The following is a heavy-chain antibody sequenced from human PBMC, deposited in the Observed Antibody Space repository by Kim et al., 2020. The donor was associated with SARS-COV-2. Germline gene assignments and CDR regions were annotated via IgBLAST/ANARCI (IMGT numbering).Heavy chain of an antibody. CDR1: GGSISSSSYY. CDR2: IYYSGST. Sequence: SETLSLTCTVSGGSISSSSYYWGWIRQPPGKGLEWIGSIYYSGSTYYNPSLKSRVTISVDTSKNQFSLKLSSVTAADTAVYYCARRASSSWDIDPWGQGTLVTVSS. J-gene: IGHJ5*02. V-gene: IGHV4-39*01. CDR3: ARRASSSWDIDP. D-gene: IGHD6-13*01.